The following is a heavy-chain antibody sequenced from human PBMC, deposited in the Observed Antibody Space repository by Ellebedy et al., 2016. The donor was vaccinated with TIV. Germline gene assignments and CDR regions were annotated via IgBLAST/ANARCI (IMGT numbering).Heavy chain of an antibody. CDR2: INHSGST. Sequence: SETLSLXXAVYGGSFSGYYWSWIRQPPGKGLEWIGEINHSGSTNYNPSLKSRVTISVDTSKNQFSLKLSSVTATDTAVYYCARALAPAAMGGFGYWGQGTLVTVSS. CDR3: ARALAPAAMGGFGY. J-gene: IGHJ4*02. CDR1: GGSFSGYY. D-gene: IGHD2-2*01. V-gene: IGHV4-34*01.